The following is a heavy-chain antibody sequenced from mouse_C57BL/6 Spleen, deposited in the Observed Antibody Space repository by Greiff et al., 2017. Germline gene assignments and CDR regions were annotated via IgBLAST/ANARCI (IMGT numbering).Heavy chain of an antibody. J-gene: IGHJ4*01. V-gene: IGHV5-4*01. D-gene: IGHD2-4*01. CDR1: GFTFSSYA. CDR2: ISDGGSYT. Sequence: EVQLVESGGGLVKPGGSLKLSCAASGFTFSSYAMSWVRQTPEKRLEWVATISDGGSYTYYPDNVKGRFTISRDNAKNNLYLQMSHLKSEDTAMYYCARAGDYGKYYYAMDYWGQGTSVTVSS. CDR3: ARAGDYGKYYYAMDY.